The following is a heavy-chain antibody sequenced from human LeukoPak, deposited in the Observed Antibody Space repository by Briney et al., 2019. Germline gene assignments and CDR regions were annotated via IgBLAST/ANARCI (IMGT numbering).Heavy chain of an antibody. D-gene: IGHD1-26*01. CDR2: IYSDGYT. CDR3: ARERWELRNWFDP. V-gene: IGHV3-53*01. CDR1: GFTVSSSY. Sequence: GGSLRLSCAVSGFTVSSSYMSWVRQAPGKGLEWVSVIYSDGYTYYADSVKGRFTISRDSSKNTLYLQMNGLRAEDTAVYYCARERWELRNWFDPWGQGTLVTVSS. J-gene: IGHJ5*02.